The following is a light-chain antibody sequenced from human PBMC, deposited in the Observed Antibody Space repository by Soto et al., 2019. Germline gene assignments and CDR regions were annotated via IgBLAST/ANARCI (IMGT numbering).Light chain of an antibody. CDR3: QQYGFSPQT. Sequence: DILLTQSPDTPSLSPGDRATLSCRASEWVSSDYLAWYQQKPGQAPRLLIYDASTRATDIPDRFSGSGSATDFTLTISRLEPEDFAVYYCQQYGFSPQTFGQGTKVDIK. CDR1: EWVSSDY. V-gene: IGKV3-20*01. CDR2: DAS. J-gene: IGKJ1*01.